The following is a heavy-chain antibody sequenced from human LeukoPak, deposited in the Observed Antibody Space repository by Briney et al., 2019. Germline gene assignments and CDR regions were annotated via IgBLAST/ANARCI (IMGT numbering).Heavy chain of an antibody. CDR1: GFTFSSYG. V-gene: IGHV3-33*01. CDR3: ARDSDYVGAFDI. J-gene: IGHJ3*02. D-gene: IGHD4-17*01. Sequence: GGSLRLSCAASGFTFSSYGMHWVRQAPGKGLEWVAVIWYDGSNKYYADSVKGRFTISGDNSKNTLYLQMNSLRAEDTAVYYCARDSDYVGAFDIWGQGTMVTVSS. CDR2: IWYDGSNK.